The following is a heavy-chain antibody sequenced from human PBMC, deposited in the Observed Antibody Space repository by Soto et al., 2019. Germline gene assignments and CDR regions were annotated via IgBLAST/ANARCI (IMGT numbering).Heavy chain of an antibody. V-gene: IGHV4-31*03. D-gene: IGHD5-12*01. CDR2: NSGST. J-gene: IGHJ4*02. CDR3: AREPIN. Sequence: SETLSLTCTVSGGSIRSGGYYWSWIRQHPGKGLEWIGYNSGSTYYNPSRKSRVTISVDTSKNQFSLKLSSVTAADTAVYYCAREPINWGQGTLVTVS. CDR1: GGSIRSGGYY.